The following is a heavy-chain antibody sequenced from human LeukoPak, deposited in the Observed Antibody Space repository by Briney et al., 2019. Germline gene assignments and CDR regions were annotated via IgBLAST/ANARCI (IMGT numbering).Heavy chain of an antibody. J-gene: IGHJ4*02. Sequence: ASVKVSCKASGYTFTSYGISWVRQAPGQGLEWMEWISAYNGNTNYAQKLQGRVTMTTDTSTSTAYMELRSLRSDDTAVYYCARDSGRGYSYPFDYWGQGTLVTVSS. V-gene: IGHV1-18*01. CDR2: ISAYNGNT. CDR3: ARDSGRGYSYPFDY. D-gene: IGHD5-18*01. CDR1: GYTFTSYG.